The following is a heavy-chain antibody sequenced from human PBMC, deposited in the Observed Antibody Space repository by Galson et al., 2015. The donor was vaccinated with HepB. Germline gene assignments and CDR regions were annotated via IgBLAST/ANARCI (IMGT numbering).Heavy chain of an antibody. CDR3: ARPLNYYDSSGYLDAFDI. D-gene: IGHD3-22*01. V-gene: IGHV3-53*01. J-gene: IGHJ3*02. Sequence: SLRLSCAASGFTVSSNYMSWVRQAPGKGLEWVSVIYSGGSTYYADSVKGRFTISRDNSKNTLYLQMNSLRAEDTAVYYCARPLNYYDSSGYLDAFDIWGQGTMVTVSS. CDR1: GFTVSSNY. CDR2: IYSGGST.